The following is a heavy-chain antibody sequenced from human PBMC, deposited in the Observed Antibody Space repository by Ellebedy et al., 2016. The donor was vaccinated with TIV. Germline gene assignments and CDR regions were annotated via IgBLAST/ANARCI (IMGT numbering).Heavy chain of an antibody. CDR1: GYTLTELS. CDR2: INPSGGST. J-gene: IGHJ5*02. Sequence: ASVKVSCKVSGYTLTELSMHWVRQAPGQGLEWMGIINPSGGSTSYAQKLQGRVTMTRDTSTSTVYMELSSLRFDDTAVYYCARDEVHSDTRGASNWFDPWGQGTLVTVSP. V-gene: IGHV1-46*04. D-gene: IGHD1-26*01. CDR3: ARDEVHSDTRGASNWFDP.